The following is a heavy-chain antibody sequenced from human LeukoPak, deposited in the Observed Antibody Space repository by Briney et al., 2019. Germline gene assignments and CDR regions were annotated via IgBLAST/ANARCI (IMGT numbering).Heavy chain of an antibody. V-gene: IGHV1-2*02. Sequence: ASVKVSCKASGYTFTGYYMHWVRQAPGQGLEWMGWINPNGGGTNYAQKFQGRVTMTRDTSISTAYMELSRLRSDDTAVYYCASGRITIFGVVENWFDPWGQGTLVTVSS. CDR2: INPNGGGT. CDR3: ASGRITIFGVVENWFDP. CDR1: GYTFTGYY. J-gene: IGHJ5*02. D-gene: IGHD3-3*01.